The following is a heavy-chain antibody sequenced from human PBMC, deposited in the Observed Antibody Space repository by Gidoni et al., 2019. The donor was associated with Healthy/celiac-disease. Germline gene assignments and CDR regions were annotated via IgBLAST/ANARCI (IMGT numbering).Heavy chain of an antibody. Sequence: EVQRVESGGGLVQRGRSLRLSCTASGFTFGDYTMSGFRQAPGKGLEVVGFIRSKAYGETIEYAASVKGRFTISSDYSTIIAYLQMNSLKTDDTAVYFCTRAENQWVPLDYWGQGTLVTVSS. D-gene: IGHD1-26*01. CDR2: IRSKAYGETI. CDR1: GFTFGDYT. CDR3: TRAENQWVPLDY. J-gene: IGHJ4*02. V-gene: IGHV3-49*03.